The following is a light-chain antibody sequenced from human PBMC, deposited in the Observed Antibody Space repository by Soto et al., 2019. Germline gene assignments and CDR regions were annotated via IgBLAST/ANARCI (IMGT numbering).Light chain of an antibody. CDR3: QQYSSSPALT. J-gene: IGKJ4*01. CDR2: GAS. Sequence: EIVMTQSPATLSVSPGERATLSCRASQSVSSKLAWYQQKPGQAPRLLIYGASTRATGIPARFSGSGSGTEFTLTISSLQSEDFAVYYCQQYSSSPALTFGGGTRVEIK. CDR1: QSVSSK. V-gene: IGKV3-15*01.